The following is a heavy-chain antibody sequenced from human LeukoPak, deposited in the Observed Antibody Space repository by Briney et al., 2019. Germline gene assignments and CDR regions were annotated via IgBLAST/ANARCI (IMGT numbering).Heavy chain of an antibody. D-gene: IGHD5-18*01. Sequence: SETPSLTCAVYGGSFSGYYWSWIRQPPGKGLEWIGEINHSGSTNYNPSLKSRVTISVDTSKNQFSLKLSSVTAADTAVYYCARGGYSYGHYYYYYYMDVWGKGTTVTVSS. V-gene: IGHV4-34*01. J-gene: IGHJ6*03. CDR2: INHSGST. CDR1: GGSFSGYY. CDR3: ARGGYSYGHYYYYYYMDV.